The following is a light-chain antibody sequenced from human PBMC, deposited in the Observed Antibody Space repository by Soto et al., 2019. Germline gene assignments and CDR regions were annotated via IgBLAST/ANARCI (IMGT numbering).Light chain of an antibody. Sequence: DIVMTQSPDSLAVSLGERATINCKSSQSVLYSSNNKTYIAWYQQTPGQPPKLLIYCASTRESGVPDRFSGSGSGTDFTLTITGLQADDVAVYYCLLDASTPPTFGQRTELEIK. J-gene: IGKJ2*01. CDR1: QSVLYSSNNKTY. CDR2: CAS. V-gene: IGKV4-1*01. CDR3: LLDASTPPT.